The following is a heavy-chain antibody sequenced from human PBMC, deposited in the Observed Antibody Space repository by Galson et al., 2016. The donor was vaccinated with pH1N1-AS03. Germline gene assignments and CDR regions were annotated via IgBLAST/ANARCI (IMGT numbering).Heavy chain of an antibody. D-gene: IGHD5-12*01. V-gene: IGHV3-15*01. Sequence: SLRLSCAGSAFTFSNAWRTQVIQAPGKGLEWIGRIKSETDGGTTDYAAPVKGRFTISRDDSINTLYLQMNSLQTDDTGAYFCTTDGPGGYITWGQGTLVTVSS. CDR3: TTDGPGGYIT. J-gene: IGHJ3*01. CDR2: IKSETDGGTT. CDR1: AFTFSNAW.